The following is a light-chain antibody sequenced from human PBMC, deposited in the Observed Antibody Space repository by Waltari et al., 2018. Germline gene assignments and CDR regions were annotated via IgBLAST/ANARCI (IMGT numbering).Light chain of an antibody. J-gene: IGLJ3*02. Sequence: SYVLTQPPSVSVAPGQTARITCWGNNIGSKSVPWYQQQPGQAPVLVVHDDSDRPSGIPERFSGSNSGNTATLTISRVEAGDEADYYCQVWDSSSDHPVFGGGTKLTVL. V-gene: IGLV3-21*02. CDR3: QVWDSSSDHPV. CDR1: NIGSKS. CDR2: DDS.